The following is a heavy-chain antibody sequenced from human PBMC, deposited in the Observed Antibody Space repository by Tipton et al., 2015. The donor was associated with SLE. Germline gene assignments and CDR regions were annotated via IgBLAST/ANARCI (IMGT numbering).Heavy chain of an antibody. V-gene: IGHV4-4*02. J-gene: IGHJ2*01. CDR3: ARGYRIAALRPWYFDL. Sequence: TLSLTCAVSGGSISSSNWWSWVRQPPGKGLEWIGEIYHSGSTNYNPSLKSRVTISVDTSKNQFSLKMTSLTAADTAVYYCARGYRIAALRPWYFDLWGRGTLVTVSS. D-gene: IGHD6-13*01. CDR2: IYHSGST. CDR1: GGSISSSNW.